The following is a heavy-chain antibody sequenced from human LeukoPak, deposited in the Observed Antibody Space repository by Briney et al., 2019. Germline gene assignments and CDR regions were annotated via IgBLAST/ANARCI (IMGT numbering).Heavy chain of an antibody. CDR2: INHSGST. D-gene: IGHD3-9*01. J-gene: IGHJ4*02. Sequence: WETLLQTFSIHVEHLRDQLWTRIHQPPARGQGRIGAINHSGSTNYNPSLKSRVTISVDTSKNQFSLKLSSVTAADTAVYYCARGLYDILTGYYSGTDYWGQGTLVTVSS. CDR3: ARGLYDILTGYYSGTDY. CDR1: VEHLRDQL. V-gene: IGHV4-34*01.